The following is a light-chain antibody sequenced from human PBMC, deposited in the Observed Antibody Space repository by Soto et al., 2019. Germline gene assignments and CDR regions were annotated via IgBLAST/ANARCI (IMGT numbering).Light chain of an antibody. CDR3: QQYNSWSTIT. J-gene: IGKJ5*01. Sequence: EIVITQSPATLSVSPGERATLSYRASQSIRSKLSWYQQRPGQAPRLLIYNASTRATGIPARFSGSGFGPDFPLTISSLQAEDCAFYSCQQYNSWSTITFGQGTRLDIK. CDR1: QSIRSK. V-gene: IGKV3-15*01. CDR2: NAS.